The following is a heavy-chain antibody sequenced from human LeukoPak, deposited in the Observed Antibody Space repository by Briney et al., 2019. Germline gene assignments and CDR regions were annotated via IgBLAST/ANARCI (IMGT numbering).Heavy chain of an antibody. V-gene: IGHV1-69*04. Sequence: SVKVSFKASVGTFSSYAISWVRQAPGQGLEWMGRIIPIFGIANYAQKFQGRVTITADKSTSTAYMELSSLRSEDTAVYYCARERGYRGSYCFDYWGQGTLVTVSS. CDR1: VGTFSSYA. CDR2: IIPIFGIA. D-gene: IGHD1-26*01. J-gene: IGHJ4*02. CDR3: ARERGYRGSYCFDY.